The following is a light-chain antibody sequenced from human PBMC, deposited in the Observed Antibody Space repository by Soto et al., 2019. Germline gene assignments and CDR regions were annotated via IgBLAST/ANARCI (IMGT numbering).Light chain of an antibody. CDR2: WAS. V-gene: IGKV4-1*01. CDR1: QSVLYSCDNKNY. Sequence: DIVMTQSPDSLAVSLGERATINCKSSQSVLYSCDNKNYLAWYQQKPGQPPKLLIYWASTRESGVPDRFSGSGSGTDFTLTISSLQAEDVAFYYCQQYYSTPRTFGQGTKVEIK. CDR3: QQYYSTPRT. J-gene: IGKJ1*01.